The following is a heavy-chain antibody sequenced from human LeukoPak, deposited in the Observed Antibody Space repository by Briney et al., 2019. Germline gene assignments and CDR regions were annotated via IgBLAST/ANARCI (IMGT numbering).Heavy chain of an antibody. D-gene: IGHD5-18*01. V-gene: IGHV1-24*01. CDR3: ATTPKDTAMGVGDY. J-gene: IGHJ4*02. Sequence: ASVKVSCKVSGYTLTELSMHWVRQAPGNGLEWMGGFDPEDGETIYAQKFPGRVTMTEDTSTDTAYMELSSLRSEDTAVYYCATTPKDTAMGVGDYWGQGTLVTVSS. CDR1: GYTLTELS. CDR2: FDPEDGET.